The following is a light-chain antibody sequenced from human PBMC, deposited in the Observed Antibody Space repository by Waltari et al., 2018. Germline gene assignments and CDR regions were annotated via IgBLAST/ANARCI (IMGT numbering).Light chain of an antibody. CDR3: QQYNDWPYT. J-gene: IGKJ2*01. Sequence: EIVMTQSPVTLSVSPGERAALSCRSSQSVRTNLAWYQQRPGQTPRLLIYGASPRAAEIPARFSGSGSGTEFTLTISSLQSEDFAGYYCQQYNDWPYTFGQGTKLEI. V-gene: IGKV3-15*01. CDR2: GAS. CDR1: QSVRTN.